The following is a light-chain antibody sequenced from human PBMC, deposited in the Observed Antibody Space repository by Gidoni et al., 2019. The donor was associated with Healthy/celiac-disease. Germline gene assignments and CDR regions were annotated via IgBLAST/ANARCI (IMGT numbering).Light chain of an antibody. J-gene: IGLJ2*01. CDR2: DVS. CDR1: SSDVGGYNY. CDR3: CSYAGSYPVV. V-gene: IGLV2-11*01. Sequence: QSALTQPRPVSGSPGQSVTISCTGTSSDVGGYNYVSWYQQHPGKAPKLMIHDVSKRPSGVPDRFSGSKSGNTASLTISGLQAEDEADYYCCSYAGSYPVVFGGGTKLTVL.